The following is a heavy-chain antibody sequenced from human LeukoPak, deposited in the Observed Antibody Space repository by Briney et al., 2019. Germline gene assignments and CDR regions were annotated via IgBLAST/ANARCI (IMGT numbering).Heavy chain of an antibody. Sequence: SVKVSCKASGGTFSSYAIGWVRQVPGQGLEWMGGIIPIFGTANYAQKFQGRVTITADESTSTAYMELSSLRSEDTAVYYCARYNPEAGDAFDIWGQGTMVTVSS. CDR1: GGTFSSYA. J-gene: IGHJ3*02. CDR2: IIPIFGTA. V-gene: IGHV1-69*13. D-gene: IGHD1-14*01. CDR3: ARYNPEAGDAFDI.